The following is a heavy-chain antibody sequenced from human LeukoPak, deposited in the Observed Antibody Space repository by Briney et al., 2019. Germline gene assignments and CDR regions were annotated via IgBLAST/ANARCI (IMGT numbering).Heavy chain of an antibody. V-gene: IGHV3-30*18. Sequence: GGSLRLSCAASGFTFSSYGMHWVRQAPGKGLEWVAVISYDGSNKYYADSVKGRFTISRDNSKNTLYLQMNSLRAEDTAVYYCAKGPSYGDYRWFDPWGQGTLVTVSS. CDR1: GFTFSSYG. CDR2: ISYDGSNK. J-gene: IGHJ5*02. D-gene: IGHD4-17*01. CDR3: AKGPSYGDYRWFDP.